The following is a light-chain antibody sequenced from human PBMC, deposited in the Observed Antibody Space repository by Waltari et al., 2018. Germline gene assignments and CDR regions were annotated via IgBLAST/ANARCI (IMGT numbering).Light chain of an antibody. CDR2: GAS. CDR1: QSVSSN. Sequence: ETEMTQSPAALSVSPGERATLSCRASQSVSSNLAWYLQQPGQAPRLLIYGASTRSTGIRARFSGSGSGTEFTLTISSLQSEDFAVYYCQQYNNWHPYTLGQGTKLEI. CDR3: QQYNNWHPYT. V-gene: IGKV3-15*01. J-gene: IGKJ2*01.